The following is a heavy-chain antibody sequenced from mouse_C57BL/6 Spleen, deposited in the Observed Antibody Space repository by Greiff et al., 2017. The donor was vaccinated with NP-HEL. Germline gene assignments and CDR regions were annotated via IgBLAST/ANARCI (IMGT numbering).Heavy chain of an antibody. CDR1: SYAFSSSW. CDR3: ARDPGFAY. J-gene: IGHJ3*01. Sequence: QVQLQQSGPELVKPGASVKISCKASSYAFSSSWMNWVKQRPGKGLEWIGRIYPGDGDTNYNGKFKGKATLTADKSSSTAYMQLSSLTSEDSAVYFCARDPGFAYWGQGTLVTVSA. CDR2: IYPGDGDT. V-gene: IGHV1-82*01.